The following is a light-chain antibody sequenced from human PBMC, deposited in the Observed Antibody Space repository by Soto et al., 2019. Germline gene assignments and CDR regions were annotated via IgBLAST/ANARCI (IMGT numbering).Light chain of an antibody. CDR3: QHYNSYPLT. CDR2: DAS. J-gene: IGKJ4*01. CDR1: QSISNW. Sequence: DIQMTQSPSTLAASLGDRVTITCGARQSISNWLAWYQQKPGKAPKLLIYDASSLESGAPSRFSGGGSGTEFTLSISSLQPDDFERYYCQHYNSYPLTFGGGTKVDIK. V-gene: IGKV1-5*01.